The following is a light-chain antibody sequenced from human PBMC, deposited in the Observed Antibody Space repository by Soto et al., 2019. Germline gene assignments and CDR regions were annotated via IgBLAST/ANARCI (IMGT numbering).Light chain of an antibody. J-gene: IGLJ2*01. V-gene: IGLV2-8*01. CDR2: EVS. CDR1: SSDVGGYNF. CDR3: SSYAGSNIVV. Sequence: HSALTQPPSASGSPGQSVTISCTGTSSDVGGYNFVSWYQQHPGKAPKLMIYEVSERPSGVTDRFSGSKSGNTASLTISGLQAEDEADYYCSSYAGSNIVVFGGGTKITVL.